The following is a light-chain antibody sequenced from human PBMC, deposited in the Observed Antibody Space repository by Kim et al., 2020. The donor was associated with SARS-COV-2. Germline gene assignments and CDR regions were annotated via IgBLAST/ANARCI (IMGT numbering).Light chain of an antibody. CDR1: SSDVGHYNS. V-gene: IGLV2-14*04. CDR2: DVT. J-gene: IGLJ1*01. CDR3: SSYSSSTSDV. Sequence: GQSITTSCTGTSSDVGHYNSVSWYQQHPGKAPKLMIYDVTKRPSGVSNRFSGSKSGNTASLTISGLQAEDEADYYCSSYSSSTSDVFGTGTKVTVL.